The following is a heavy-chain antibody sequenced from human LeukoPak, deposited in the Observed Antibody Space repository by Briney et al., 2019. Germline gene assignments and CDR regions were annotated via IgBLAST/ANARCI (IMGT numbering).Heavy chain of an antibody. CDR3: ARDPGSPRGYFDL. Sequence: SETLSLTCTVSGGSMSSGSYSWSWIRQPPGKGLEWIGYIYHGGSTYYNPSLKSRVTISVDRSKKQFSLKLSSVTAADTAVYYCARDPGSPRGYFDLWGRGTLVTVSS. J-gene: IGHJ2*01. V-gene: IGHV4-30-2*01. CDR2: IYHGGST. D-gene: IGHD2-15*01. CDR1: GGSMSSGSYS.